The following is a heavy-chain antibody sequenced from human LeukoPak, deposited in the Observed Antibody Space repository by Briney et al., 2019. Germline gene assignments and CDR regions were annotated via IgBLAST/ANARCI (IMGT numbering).Heavy chain of an antibody. D-gene: IGHD5-24*01. Sequence: SETLSLTCAVSGYSISSGYYWGWIRQPPGKGLEWIGSVYHSGSPYYNPSLKSRVTISVDTSKNQFSLKLSSVTAADTAVYYCARHNEDGYSHYYMDVWGKGTTVTVSS. CDR3: ARHNEDGYSHYYMDV. CDR2: VYHSGSP. J-gene: IGHJ6*03. V-gene: IGHV4-38-2*01. CDR1: GYSISSGYY.